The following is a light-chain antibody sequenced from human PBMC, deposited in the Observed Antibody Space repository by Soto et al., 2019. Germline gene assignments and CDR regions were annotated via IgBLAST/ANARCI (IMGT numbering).Light chain of an antibody. V-gene: IGKV3-11*01. Sequence: EIVLTQSPATLSLSPGERATLSCRASQSVSSSLAWYQQKPGLPPRLLIYDASTRAAGIPARCSGSGSGTDFTLTISSLEPEDFAGDYCQQRSGWPAWTFGQGTKVEIK. CDR3: QQRSGWPAWT. J-gene: IGKJ1*01. CDR1: QSVSSS. CDR2: DAS.